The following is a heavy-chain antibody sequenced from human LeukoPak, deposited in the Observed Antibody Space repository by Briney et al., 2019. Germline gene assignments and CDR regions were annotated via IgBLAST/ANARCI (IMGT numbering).Heavy chain of an antibody. CDR2: TFYRSKWYN. Sequence: SQTLTLTCAISGDSVSSNSAAWNWIRQSPSRGLEWLGRTFYRSKWYNDYGISVKGRITFNPDTSRNQCSLQLNSVTPEDTAVYYCARGVTTDSLGYGYHGMDVWGQGTTVTVSS. CDR3: ARGVTTDSLGYGYHGMDV. D-gene: IGHD4-17*01. CDR1: GDSVSSNSAA. J-gene: IGHJ6*02. V-gene: IGHV6-1*01.